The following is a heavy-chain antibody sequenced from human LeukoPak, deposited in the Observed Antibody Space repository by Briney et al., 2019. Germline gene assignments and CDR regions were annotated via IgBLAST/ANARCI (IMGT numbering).Heavy chain of an antibody. CDR3: AREGVTGYASGWYPPRSYNDY. CDR1: GFTFSDYY. D-gene: IGHD6-19*01. V-gene: IGHV3-11*04. Sequence: KSGGSLRLSCAASGFTFSDYYISWIRQAPWKWLECVSYISSSGSTIYYVDSVKGRFTISRDNANNSLILQMHSLRAEDTAVYYCAREGVTGYASGWYPPRSYNDYWGQGTLVTVSS. CDR2: ISSSGSTI. J-gene: IGHJ4*02.